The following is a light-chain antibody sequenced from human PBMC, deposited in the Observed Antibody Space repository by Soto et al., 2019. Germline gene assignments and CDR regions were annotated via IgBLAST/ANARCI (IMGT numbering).Light chain of an antibody. CDR2: GAY. J-gene: IGKJ5*01. CDR1: QGISSF. V-gene: IGKV1-27*01. CDR3: QKYNSGLIT. Sequence: IQLTQTPSSLSASVGDRVTITCRASQGISSFLAWYQQKPGKAPKLLIYGAYTLQSGVPSRFSGSGSGTDFTLTISSLQPEDVAIYYCQKYNSGLITFGQGTRLEIK.